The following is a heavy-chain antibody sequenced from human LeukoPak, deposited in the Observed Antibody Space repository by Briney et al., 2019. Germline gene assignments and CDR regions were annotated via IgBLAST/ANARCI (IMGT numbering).Heavy chain of an antibody. Sequence: GASVKVSCKVSGYTLTELSMHWVRQAPGQGLEWMGWISAYNGNTNYAQKLQGRVTMTTDTSTSTAYMELRSLRSDDTAVYYCARDRELRYFDWYFNADYYYMDVWGKGTTVTVSS. CDR1: GYTLTELS. D-gene: IGHD3-9*01. J-gene: IGHJ6*03. V-gene: IGHV1-18*01. CDR2: ISAYNGNT. CDR3: ARDRELRYFDWYFNADYYYMDV.